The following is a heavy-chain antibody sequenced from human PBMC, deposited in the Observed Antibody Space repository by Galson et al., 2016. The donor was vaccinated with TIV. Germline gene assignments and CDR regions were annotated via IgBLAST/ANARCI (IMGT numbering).Heavy chain of an antibody. J-gene: IGHJ2*01. D-gene: IGHD2-21*02. V-gene: IGHV5-51*03. CDR3: ARFYRKEVTDWDFDL. CDR1: GYNFPIYW. Sequence: QSGAEVKKPGESLKISCKGSGYNFPIYWIGWVRQMPGKGLEWVGVIYPDDSDTRYSPTFQGQVIISADKSTTTAYLQWTSLKASDTAMYYFARFYRKEVTDWDFDLWGRGSLVTVSS. CDR2: IYPDDSDT.